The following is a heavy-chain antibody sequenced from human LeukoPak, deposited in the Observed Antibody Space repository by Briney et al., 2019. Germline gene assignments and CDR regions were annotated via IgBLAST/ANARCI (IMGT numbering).Heavy chain of an antibody. CDR2: ISSSGSTI. V-gene: IGHV3-11*01. J-gene: IGHJ4*02. CDR1: GFTFDDYY. Sequence: GGSLRLSCAASGFTFDDYYMSWIRQAPGKGLEWVSFISSSGSTIYYADSVKGRFTISRDNAKNSLYLRMNNLRAEDTAVYYCARDREYYYDRSGYASDWGQGTLVTVSS. D-gene: IGHD3-22*01. CDR3: ARDREYYYDRSGYASD.